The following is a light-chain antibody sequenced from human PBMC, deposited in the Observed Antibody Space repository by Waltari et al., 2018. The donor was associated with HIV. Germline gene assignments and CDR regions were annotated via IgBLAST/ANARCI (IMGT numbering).Light chain of an antibody. J-gene: IGLJ2*01. V-gene: IGLV3-21*04. Sequence: SYVVTQPPSVSVAPGETATITCGGNKIGGESVYWYQQKPGQAPVLVIYDDSDRPSGIPERLSASNSGNTATLTISRVEAGDEADYYCQVWDIRSDSVVFGGGTKLTVL. CDR2: DDS. CDR1: KIGGES. CDR3: QVWDIRSDSVV.